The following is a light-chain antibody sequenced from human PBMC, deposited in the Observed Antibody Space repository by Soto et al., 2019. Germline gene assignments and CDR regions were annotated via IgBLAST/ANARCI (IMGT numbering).Light chain of an antibody. CDR2: GNI. Sequence: QSVLTQPPSVSGAPGQRVTTSCTGSSSNIGAGYDVHWYQHLPGTAPKLLIYGNINRPSGVPDRFSGSKSGTSASLAITGLQAEDEADYYCQSYDSSLSGSYVFGTGTKVTVL. V-gene: IGLV1-40*01. CDR1: SSNIGAGYD. CDR3: QSYDSSLSGSYV. J-gene: IGLJ1*01.